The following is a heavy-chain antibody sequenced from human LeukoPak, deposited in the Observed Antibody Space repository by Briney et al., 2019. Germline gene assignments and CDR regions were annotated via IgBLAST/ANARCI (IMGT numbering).Heavy chain of an antibody. Sequence: GGSLRLSCAASGFIFNNAWMSWVRQAPGKGLEWVGRIKSKTDGGTTDYAAPVKGRFTISRDDSKNTLYLQMNSLRAEDTAVYYCARDRYSVVVPLRENGMDVWGQGTTVTVSS. J-gene: IGHJ6*02. D-gene: IGHD2-2*01. V-gene: IGHV3-15*01. CDR3: ARDRYSVVVPLRENGMDV. CDR2: IKSKTDGGTT. CDR1: GFIFNNAW.